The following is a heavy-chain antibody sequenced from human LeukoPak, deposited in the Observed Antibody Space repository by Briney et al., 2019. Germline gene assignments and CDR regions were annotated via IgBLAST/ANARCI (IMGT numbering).Heavy chain of an antibody. CDR3: AKAVAAADYFDY. CDR2: ISGSGGST. V-gene: IGHV3-23*01. D-gene: IGHD6-13*01. CDR1: GFTFSSYA. J-gene: IGHJ4*02. Sequence: GGSLRLSCAASGFTFSSYAMSWVRQAPGKGLEWVSAISGSGGSTYYADSVKGRFTISRDNSKNTLYLQMNSLRAEGTVVYYCAKAVAAADYFDYWGQGTLVTVSS.